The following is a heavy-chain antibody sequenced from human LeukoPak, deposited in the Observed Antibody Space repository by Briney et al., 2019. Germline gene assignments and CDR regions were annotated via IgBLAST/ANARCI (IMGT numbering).Heavy chain of an antibody. D-gene: IGHD2-15*01. CDR2: IRSKANSYAT. V-gene: IGHV3-73*01. J-gene: IGHJ6*03. Sequence: GGSLRLSCAASGFTFSGSAMHWVRQASGKGLGWVGRIRSKANSYATAYAASVKGRFTISRDDSKNTAYLQMNSLKTEDTAVYYCARDRGGGHMDVWGKGTTVTISS. CDR1: GFTFSGSA. CDR3: ARDRGGGHMDV.